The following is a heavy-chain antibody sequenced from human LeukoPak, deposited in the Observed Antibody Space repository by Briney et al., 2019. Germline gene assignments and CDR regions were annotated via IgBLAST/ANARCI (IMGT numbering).Heavy chain of an antibody. CDR2: INHSGST. CDR3: ARRVLITMVRGARFDP. V-gene: IGHV4-39*07. J-gene: IGHJ5*02. Sequence: SETLSLTCTVSGGSISSSSYYWGWIRQPPGKGLEWIGEINHSGSTNYNPSLKSRVTISVDTSKNQFSLKLSSVTAADTAVYYCARRVLITMVRGARFDPWGQGTLVTVSS. D-gene: IGHD3-10*01. CDR1: GGSISSSSYY.